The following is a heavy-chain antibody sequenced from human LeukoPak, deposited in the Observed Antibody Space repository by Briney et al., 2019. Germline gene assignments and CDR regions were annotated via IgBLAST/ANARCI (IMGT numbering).Heavy chain of an antibody. D-gene: IGHD5-12*01. V-gene: IGHV4-39*01. CDR2: VSHSGSI. Sequence: SETLSLTCTVSGGSISSSSYSWGWIRQPPGKGLEWIGSVSHSGSINYDPPLKNRVTISVDTSKNQFSLKLSSVTAADTAVYYCWAIVTTIKLDFWGQGTLVTVSS. J-gene: IGHJ4*02. CDR1: GGSISSSSYS. CDR3: WAIVTTIKLDF.